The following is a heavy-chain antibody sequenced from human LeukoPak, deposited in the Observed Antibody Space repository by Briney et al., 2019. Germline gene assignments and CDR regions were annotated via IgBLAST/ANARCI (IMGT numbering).Heavy chain of an antibody. CDR1: GYTFTGYY. D-gene: IGHD1-26*01. J-gene: IGHJ6*03. CDR3: ARGPSDDYYYYYYMDV. Sequence: ASVKVSCKASGYTFTGYYMHWVRQAPGQGLEWMGWINPNSGGTNYAQKFQGRVTMTRDTSISTAYMELSRLRSDDTAVYYCARGPSDDYYYYYYMDVWGKGTTVTVSS. V-gene: IGHV1-2*02. CDR2: INPNSGGT.